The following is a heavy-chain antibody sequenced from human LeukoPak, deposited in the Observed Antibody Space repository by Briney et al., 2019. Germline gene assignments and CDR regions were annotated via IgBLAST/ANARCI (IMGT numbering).Heavy chain of an antibody. CDR3: AGALVARAYYYMDV. D-gene: IGHD5-12*01. J-gene: IGHJ6*03. CDR2: IFSSGIT. Sequence: PSETLSLTCTVSGGSVSTYYWNWIRQSAGKGLEWIGRIFSSGITDYSPSLKSRATMSVDTSNNQFSLRLTSVTAADTAVYYCAGALVARAYYYMDVWGKGTTVTVSS. CDR1: GGSVSTYY. V-gene: IGHV4-4*07.